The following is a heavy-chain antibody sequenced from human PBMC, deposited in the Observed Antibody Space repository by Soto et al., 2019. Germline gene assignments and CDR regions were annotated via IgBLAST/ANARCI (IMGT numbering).Heavy chain of an antibody. CDR1: GFSICSYC. J-gene: IGHJ6*02. CDR3: ERDPGFSDGDRPRYYFYGLDV. V-gene: IGHV4-39*02. Sequence: PSDTLSLTCTVSGFSICSYCWGWIRQPPGKGLEWIGSIYYSGSTYYNPSLKSRVTISVDTSKNQFSLKMSSVTAADTAEYYCERDPGFSDGDRPRYYFYGLDVWGQGTRVTSP. CDR2: IYYSGST. D-gene: IGHD7-27*01.